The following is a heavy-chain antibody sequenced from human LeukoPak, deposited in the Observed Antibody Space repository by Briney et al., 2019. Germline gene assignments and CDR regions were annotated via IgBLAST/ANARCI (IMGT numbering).Heavy chain of an antibody. V-gene: IGHV1-8*02. CDR2: MNPNSGNT. CDR3: ARINDDRSGYRPLDY. CDR1: GYTFTGYY. Sequence: ASVKVSCKASGYTFTGYYMHWVRQAPGQGLDWMGWMNPNSGNTGYAQKFQGRITMTRNTSISTAYMELSSLRSEDTAVYYCARINDDRSGYRPLDYWGQGTLVTVSS. D-gene: IGHD3-22*01. J-gene: IGHJ4*02.